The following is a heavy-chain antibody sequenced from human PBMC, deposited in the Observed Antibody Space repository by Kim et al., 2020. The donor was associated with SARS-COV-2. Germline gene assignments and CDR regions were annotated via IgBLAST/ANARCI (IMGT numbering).Heavy chain of an antibody. CDR3: ASQQLLWFGESTPGGPI. J-gene: IGHJ3*02. D-gene: IGHD3-10*01. CDR1: GFTFSSYG. V-gene: IGHV3-33*05. Sequence: GGSLRLSCAASGFTFSSYGMHWVRQAPGKGLEWVAVISYDGSNKYYADSVKGRFTISRDNSKNTLYLQMNSLRAEDTAVYYCASQQLLWFGESTPGGPIWGQGTMVTVSS. CDR2: ISYDGSNK.